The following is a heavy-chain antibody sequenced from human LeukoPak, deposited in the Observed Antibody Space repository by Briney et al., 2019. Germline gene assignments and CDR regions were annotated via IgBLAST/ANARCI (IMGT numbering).Heavy chain of an antibody. CDR1: GGSISSYY. CDR3: ARIYYDSSGYLYYYYYMDV. D-gene: IGHD3-22*01. CDR2: IYYSGST. J-gene: IGHJ6*03. Sequence: SETLSLTCTVSGGSISSYYWSWIRQPPGKGLEWIGYIYYSGSTNYNPSLKSRVTISVDTSKNQFSLKLSSVTAADTAVYYCARIYYDSSGYLYYYYYMDVWGKGTTVTISS. V-gene: IGHV4-59*01.